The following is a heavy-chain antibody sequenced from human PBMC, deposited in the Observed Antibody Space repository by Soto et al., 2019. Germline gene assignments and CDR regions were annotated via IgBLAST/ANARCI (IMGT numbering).Heavy chain of an antibody. CDR2: ISYDGSNK. V-gene: IGHV3-30*18. D-gene: IGHD6-25*01. J-gene: IGHJ5*02. Sequence: QVQLVESGGGVVQPGRSLRLSCAASGFTFSSYGMHWVRQAPGKGLEWVAVISYDGSNKYYADSVKVRFTISRDNSKNTPYLQMNSLRADDTAVYYCAKGSGSGGLNWFDPCDQGTMVTVSA. CDR3: AKGSGSGGLNWFDP. CDR1: GFTFSSYG.